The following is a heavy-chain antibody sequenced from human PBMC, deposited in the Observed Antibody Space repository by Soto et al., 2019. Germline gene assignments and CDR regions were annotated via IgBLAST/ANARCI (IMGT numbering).Heavy chain of an antibody. CDR2: IWYDGSNK. V-gene: IGHV3-33*01. Sequence: QVQLVESGGGVVQPGRSLRLSCAASGFTFSSYGMHWVRQAPGKGLEWVAVIWYDGSNKYYADSVKGRFTISRDNSKNTLYLQMNSLRAEDTAVYYCARDAGGSGLYGWFDPWGQGTLVTVSS. CDR3: ARDAGGSGLYGWFDP. J-gene: IGHJ5*02. D-gene: IGHD6-19*01. CDR1: GFTFSSYG.